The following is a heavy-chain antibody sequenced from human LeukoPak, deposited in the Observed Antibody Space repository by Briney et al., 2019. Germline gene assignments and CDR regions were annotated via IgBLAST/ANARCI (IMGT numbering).Heavy chain of an antibody. V-gene: IGHV3-30-3*01. J-gene: IGHJ3*02. Sequence: GGSLTLSCAASGFTLSSYAMHWVRQAAGGGLEWVAVISYDGSNKYYADSVRGRFTISRDNSKNTLYLEMNSLRAEDTAVYYCARGRVGALRGAFDIWGQGTMVTVSS. CDR3: ARGRVGALRGAFDI. CDR2: ISYDGSNK. CDR1: GFTLSSYA. D-gene: IGHD1-26*01.